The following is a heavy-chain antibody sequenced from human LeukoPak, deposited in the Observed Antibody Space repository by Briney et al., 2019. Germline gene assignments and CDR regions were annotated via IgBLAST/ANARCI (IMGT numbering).Heavy chain of an antibody. Sequence: GASVTVSCKASGYTFTGYYMHWVRQAPGQGLEWMGWINPNSGGTNYAQKFQGRVTMTRDTSISTAYMELSRLRSDDTAVYYCARTEYDYVWGTPEGYFDYWGQGTLVTVSS. CDR2: INPNSGGT. J-gene: IGHJ4*02. CDR1: GYTFTGYY. CDR3: ARTEYDYVWGTPEGYFDY. V-gene: IGHV1-2*02. D-gene: IGHD3-16*01.